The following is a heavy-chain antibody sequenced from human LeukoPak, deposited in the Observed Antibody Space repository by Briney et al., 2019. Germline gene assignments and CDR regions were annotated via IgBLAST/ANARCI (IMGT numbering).Heavy chain of an antibody. D-gene: IGHD3-3*01. V-gene: IGHV3-11*01. CDR3: ARDRPHTDTIFGVVITSYCFDY. J-gene: IGHJ4*02. Sequence: GGSLRLSCAASGFTFSDYYMSWIRQAPGKGLEWVSYISSSGSTIYYADSVKGRFTISRDNAKNSLYLQMNSLRAEDTAVYYCARDRPHTDTIFGVVITSYCFDYWGQGTLVTVSS. CDR2: ISSSGSTI. CDR1: GFTFSDYY.